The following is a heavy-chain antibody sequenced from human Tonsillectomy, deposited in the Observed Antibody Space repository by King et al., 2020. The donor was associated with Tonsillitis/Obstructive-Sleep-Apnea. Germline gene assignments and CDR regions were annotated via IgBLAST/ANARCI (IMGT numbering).Heavy chain of an antibody. Sequence: VQLVESGSEVKKPGASVKVSCKASGYTFTSYAMNWVRQAPGQGLEWMGWININTGNPTYAQGFTGRFVFSLDTSVSTAYLQISSLKAEDTAVYYCARDLLASTIADYNWFDPWGQGTLVTVSS. CDR3: ARDLLASTIADYNWFDP. J-gene: IGHJ5*02. V-gene: IGHV7-4-1*02. CDR1: GYTFTSYA. D-gene: IGHD2-8*02. CDR2: ININTGNP.